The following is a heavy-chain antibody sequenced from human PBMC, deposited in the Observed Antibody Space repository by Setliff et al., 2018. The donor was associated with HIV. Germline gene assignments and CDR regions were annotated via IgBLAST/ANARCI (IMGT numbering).Heavy chain of an antibody. CDR1: GYTFTGYY. J-gene: IGHJ3*01. CDR3: AKISPRGYSDITTGRLTDPFDV. CDR2: INPNSGGT. Sequence: ASVKVSCKASGYTFTGYYMHWVRQAPGQGLEWMGWINPNSGGTNYAQKFQGRVTMTRDTSISTAYMELSRLRSDDTAVYYCAKISPRGYSDITTGRLTDPFDVWGPGTMVTVS. V-gene: IGHV1-2*02. D-gene: IGHD3-9*01.